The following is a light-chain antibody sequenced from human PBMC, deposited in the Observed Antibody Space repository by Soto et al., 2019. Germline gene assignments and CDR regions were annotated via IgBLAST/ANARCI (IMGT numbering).Light chain of an antibody. Sequence: EIVMTQSPATLSVTPGERATLSCRASQSVSGNLAWYQQKPVQAPRLLIYGASTRATGIPARFSGSRSGTDFTLTNSSMQSEDLAVYYWQQYNNWPPTFGKGTLMEIK. CDR1: QSVSGN. CDR3: QQYNNWPPT. J-gene: IGKJ5*01. CDR2: GAS. V-gene: IGKV3-15*01.